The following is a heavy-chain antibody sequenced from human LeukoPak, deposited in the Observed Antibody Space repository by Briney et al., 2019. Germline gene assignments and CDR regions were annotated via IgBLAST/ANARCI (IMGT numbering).Heavy chain of an antibody. V-gene: IGHV3-30*04. D-gene: IGHD6-6*01. CDR1: GFTFSSYT. CDR2: ISNDGSNK. J-gene: IGHJ4*02. CDR3: ARVVVSSSSDYFDY. Sequence: GGSLRLSCAASGFTFSSYTMHWVRQVPGKGLEWVAVISNDGSNKYYADSVKGRFTISRDNSKNTLYLQMNSLRGEDTAVYYCARVVVSSSSDYFDYWGQGTLVTVSS.